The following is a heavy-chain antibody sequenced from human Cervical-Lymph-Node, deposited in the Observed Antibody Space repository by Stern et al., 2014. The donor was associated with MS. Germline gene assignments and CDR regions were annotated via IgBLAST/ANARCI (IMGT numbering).Heavy chain of an antibody. D-gene: IGHD3/OR15-3a*01. J-gene: IGHJ4*02. CDR2: INPYGGST. Sequence: VHLVESGAEVKKPGSSVKVSCKASGYTFGSYYIHWVRQAPGQGLEWMGIINPYGGSTTYAQKFQGRVTMTTDTPTSTVHMELSSLRSNDTAVYYCARGRYLDSPFDFWGQGTPVTASS. V-gene: IGHV1-46*01. CDR3: ARGRYLDSPFDF. CDR1: GYTFGSYY.